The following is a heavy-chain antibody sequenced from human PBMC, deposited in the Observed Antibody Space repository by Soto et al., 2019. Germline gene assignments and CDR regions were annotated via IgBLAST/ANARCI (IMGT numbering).Heavy chain of an antibody. Sequence: QVYLVQSGAEVRRPGASVKVSCTAFGYILTGYSLHWVRQAPGQGLEWMGWIDPNSGATNSAERFLGRVSMTRDTSISAAYLELSSLRSDDTAVYYCARGYGSSPNMELRFGMDVWGQGTTISVSS. D-gene: IGHD5-18*01. CDR3: ARGYGSSPNMELRFGMDV. J-gene: IGHJ6*02. CDR1: GYILTGYS. CDR2: IDPNSGAT. V-gene: IGHV1-2*02.